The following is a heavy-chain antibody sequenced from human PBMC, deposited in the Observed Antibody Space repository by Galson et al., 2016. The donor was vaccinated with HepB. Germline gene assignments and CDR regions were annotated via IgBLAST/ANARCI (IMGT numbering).Heavy chain of an antibody. D-gene: IGHD6-6*01. CDR1: GFTFSSYT. Sequence: SLRLSCAASGFTFSSYTMNWVRQAPGKGLEWISSISSSSSSIYYADSVKGRFTVSRDNAKKSLFLQMNTLRAEDTAVYYCASPRGRLVMPPDYWGQGTLVTVSS. J-gene: IGHJ4*02. CDR2: ISSSSSSI. CDR3: ASPRGRLVMPPDY. V-gene: IGHV3-21*01.